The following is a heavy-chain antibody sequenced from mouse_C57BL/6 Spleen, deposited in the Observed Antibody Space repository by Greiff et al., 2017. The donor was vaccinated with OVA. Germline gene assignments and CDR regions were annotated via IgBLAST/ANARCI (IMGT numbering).Heavy chain of an antibody. J-gene: IGHJ2*01. Sequence: EVKLVESGGGLVKPGGSLTLSCAASGFTFSDYGMHWVRQAPEKGLEWVAYISNGSSTIYYADTVKGRFTISRDNAKNTLFLQMTSLRSEDTAMYYCAKNYGSSHDYWGQGTTLSVSS. CDR3: AKNYGSSHDY. CDR1: GFTFSDYG. D-gene: IGHD1-1*01. V-gene: IGHV5-17*01. CDR2: ISNGSSTI.